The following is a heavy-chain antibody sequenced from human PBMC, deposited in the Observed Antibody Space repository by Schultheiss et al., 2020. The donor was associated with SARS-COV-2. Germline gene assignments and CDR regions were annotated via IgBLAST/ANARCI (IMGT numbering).Heavy chain of an antibody. V-gene: IGHV4-59*12. CDR3: ARGQRGYYYYMDV. J-gene: IGHJ6*03. CDR2: IYYSGST. D-gene: IGHD6-25*01. Sequence: RTCTVSGGSISSYYWSWIRQPPGKGLEWIGYIYYSGSTNYNPSLKSRVTISVDTSKNQFSLQLNSVTPEDTAVYYCARGQRGYYYYMDVWGKGTTVTVSS. CDR1: GGSISSYY.